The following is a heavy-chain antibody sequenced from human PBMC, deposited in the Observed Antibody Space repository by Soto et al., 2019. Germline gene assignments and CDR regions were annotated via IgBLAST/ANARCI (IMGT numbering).Heavy chain of an antibody. Sequence: GGSLRLFCAASGFTFSDYYMSWIRQAPGKGLEWVSYISSSSSYTNYADSVKGRFTISRDNAKNSLYLQMNSLRAEDTAVYYCASRSATVLSLTYWGPGTQVTVSS. CDR1: GFTFSDYY. CDR2: ISSSSSYT. J-gene: IGHJ4*02. D-gene: IGHD2-8*01. V-gene: IGHV3-11*06. CDR3: ASRSATVLSLTY.